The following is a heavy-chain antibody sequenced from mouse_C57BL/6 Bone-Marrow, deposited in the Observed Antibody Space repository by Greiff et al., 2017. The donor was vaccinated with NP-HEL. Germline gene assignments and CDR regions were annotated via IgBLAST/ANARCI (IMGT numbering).Heavy chain of an antibody. CDR1: GYTFTSYW. Sequence: QVQLQQPGAELVKPGASVKLSCKASGYTFTSYWMHWVKQRPGQGLEWIGMIHPNSGSTNYNEKFKSKATLTVDKSSSTAYMQLSSLTSEDSAVYYCARRGWLLRGAMDDWGQGTSVTVSS. CDR2: IHPNSGST. J-gene: IGHJ4*01. CDR3: ARRGWLLRGAMDD. D-gene: IGHD2-3*01. V-gene: IGHV1-64*01.